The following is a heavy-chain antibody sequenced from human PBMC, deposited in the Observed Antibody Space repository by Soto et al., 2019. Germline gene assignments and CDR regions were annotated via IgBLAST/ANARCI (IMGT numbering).Heavy chain of an antibody. CDR1: GFTFSSYW. CDR2: IKQDGSEK. Sequence: GGSLRLSCAASGFTFSSYWMSWVRQAPGKGLEWVANIKQDGSEKYYVDSVKGRFTISRDNAKNSLYLQMNSLRAEDTAVYYCARDRGKRIQLWLPYDYWGQGTLVTVSS. V-gene: IGHV3-7*03. J-gene: IGHJ4*02. CDR3: ARDRGKRIQLWLPYDY. D-gene: IGHD5-18*01.